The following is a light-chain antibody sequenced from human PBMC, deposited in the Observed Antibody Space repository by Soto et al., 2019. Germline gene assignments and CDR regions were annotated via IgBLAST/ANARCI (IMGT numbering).Light chain of an antibody. CDR3: QQRSNWPGFT. Sequence: EIVWTQSPATLSFSPGERATLSCRASQSVSSYLAWYQQKPGQAPRLLIYDASNRATGIPARFSGSGSGTDFTLTISSLEPEDFAVYYCQQRSNWPGFTFGPGTKVDIK. J-gene: IGKJ3*01. CDR2: DAS. CDR1: QSVSSY. V-gene: IGKV3-11*01.